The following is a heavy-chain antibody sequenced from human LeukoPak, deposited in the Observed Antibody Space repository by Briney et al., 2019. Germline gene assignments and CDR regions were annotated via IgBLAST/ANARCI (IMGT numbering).Heavy chain of an antibody. CDR3: ARDRAAGTLDF. V-gene: IGHV4-59*01. D-gene: IGHD6-13*01. CDR1: SGSIIGYY. J-gene: IGHJ4*02. Sequence: SETLSLTCTVSSGSIIGYYWAWIRQPPGKGLEWIGYIQYSGTTEYNPSLASRANISVDTAKDQFSLNLRSVTAADTAVYYCARDRAAGTLDFWGQGTLVTVSS. CDR2: IQYSGTT.